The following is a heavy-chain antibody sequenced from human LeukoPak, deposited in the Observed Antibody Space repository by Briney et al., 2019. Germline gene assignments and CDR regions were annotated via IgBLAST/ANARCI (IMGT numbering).Heavy chain of an antibody. CDR1: GFTFSSYS. CDR2: ISSSSSTI. CDR3: ARYSSGWLIDY. Sequence: GGSLRLSCAASGFTFSSYSMNWVRQAPGKGLEWVSYISSSSSTIYYADSVKGRFTISRDNAKNSLYLQMNSLRAEDTAVYYCARYSSGWLIDYWGQGTLVTVSS. V-gene: IGHV3-48*01. J-gene: IGHJ4*02. D-gene: IGHD6-19*01.